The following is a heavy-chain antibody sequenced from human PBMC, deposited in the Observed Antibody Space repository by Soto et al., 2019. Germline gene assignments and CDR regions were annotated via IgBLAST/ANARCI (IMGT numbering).Heavy chain of an antibody. Sequence: QVQLQESGPGLVKPSETLSLTCTVSGSSISSYYWSWIRQPPGKGLEWIGYIYYSGSTNYNPSLKGRVTISVDTSKNQFSLKLSSVTAADTAVYYCARGSTGYSSSWYRYWGQGTLVTVSS. D-gene: IGHD6-13*01. CDR3: ARGSTGYSSSWYRY. CDR1: GSSISSYY. J-gene: IGHJ4*02. V-gene: IGHV4-59*08. CDR2: IYYSGST.